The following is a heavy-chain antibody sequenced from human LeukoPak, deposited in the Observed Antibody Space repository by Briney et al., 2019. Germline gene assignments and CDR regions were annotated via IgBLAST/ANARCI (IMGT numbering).Heavy chain of an antibody. J-gene: IGHJ3*02. V-gene: IGHV1-8*01. Sequence: ASVKVSCKASGFTFTSYDINWVRQAPGQGLEWMGWMNPNSGNTRYAQKVQGRITMTRDTSISTAYMELSRLRSDDTAVYYCCTLRGAFDIWGQGTMVTVSS. CDR2: MNPNSGNT. D-gene: IGHD3-10*01. CDR1: GFTFTSYD. CDR3: CTLRGAFDI.